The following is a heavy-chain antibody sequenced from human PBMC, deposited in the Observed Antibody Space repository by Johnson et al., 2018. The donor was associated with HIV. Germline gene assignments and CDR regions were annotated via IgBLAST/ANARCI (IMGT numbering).Heavy chain of an antibody. V-gene: IGHV3-30*02. D-gene: IGHD2-21*02. CDR2: IVHDESIT. J-gene: IGHJ3*02. Sequence: QVQLVESGGGVVQPGGSLRLSCAASGFTFANYGMHWVRQAPGNGLEWVAFIVHDESITHYADSVKGRFTMSRDNSKNTLYLQMKSLRAEDTAIYYCAKDDNLGVWYSDAFDIWGQVTVVTVSS. CDR1: GFTFANYG. CDR3: AKDDNLGVWYSDAFDI.